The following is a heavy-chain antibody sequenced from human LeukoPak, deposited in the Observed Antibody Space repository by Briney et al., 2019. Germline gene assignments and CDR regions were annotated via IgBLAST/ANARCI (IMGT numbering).Heavy chain of an antibody. D-gene: IGHD2-15*01. J-gene: IGHJ3*02. CDR2: TSSSGSTI. CDR1: GFTFSSYS. V-gene: IGHV3-48*01. CDR3: ARDLTVVVVAASDHDAFDI. Sequence: GGSLRLSCAASGFTFSSYSMNWVRQAPGKGLEWVSYTSSSGSTIYYADSVKGRFTISRDNAKNSLYLQMNSLRAEDTAVYYCARDLTVVVVAASDHDAFDIWGQGTMVTVSS.